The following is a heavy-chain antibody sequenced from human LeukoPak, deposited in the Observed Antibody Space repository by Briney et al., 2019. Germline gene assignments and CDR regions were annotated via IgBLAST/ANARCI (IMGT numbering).Heavy chain of an antibody. V-gene: IGHV3-30*04. CDR2: ISYDGSNK. CDR3: ARDDYGDYGVGYYYMDV. D-gene: IGHD4-17*01. CDR1: GFTFSSYA. Sequence: GGSLRLSCAASGFTFSSYAMHWVRQPPGKGLEWVAVISYDGSNKYYADSVKGRFTISRDNSKNTLYLQMNSLRAEDTAVYYCARDDYGDYGVGYYYMDVWGKGTTVTVSS. J-gene: IGHJ6*03.